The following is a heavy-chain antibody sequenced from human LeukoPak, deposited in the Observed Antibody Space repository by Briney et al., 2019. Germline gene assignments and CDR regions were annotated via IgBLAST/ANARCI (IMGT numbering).Heavy chain of an antibody. J-gene: IGHJ6*03. CDR1: GFTFSSYA. Sequence: GGSLRLSCAASGFTFSSYAMHWVRQAPGKGLEWVAVISYDGSNKYYADSVKGRFTISRDNSKNTLYLQMNSLRAEDTAVYYCARDGVVVPASGGYYYYMDVWGKGTTVTVSS. D-gene: IGHD2-2*01. V-gene: IGHV3-30-3*01. CDR2: ISYDGSNK. CDR3: ARDGVVVPASGGYYYYMDV.